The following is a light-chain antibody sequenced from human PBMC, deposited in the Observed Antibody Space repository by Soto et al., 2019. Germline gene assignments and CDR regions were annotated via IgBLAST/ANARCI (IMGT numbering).Light chain of an antibody. CDR3: CTCAGRWFA. V-gene: IGLV2-23*01. J-gene: IGLJ2*01. CDR2: EGS. CDR1: SSDVGSYNL. Sequence: QSALTQPASVSGSPGQSITISSTGTSSDVGSYNLVSWYQQHPGKAPKLMIYEGSKRPSGVSNRFSGSKSGNTASLTISGVQAEDEDGYFCCTCAGRWFAFGGGTKVTVL.